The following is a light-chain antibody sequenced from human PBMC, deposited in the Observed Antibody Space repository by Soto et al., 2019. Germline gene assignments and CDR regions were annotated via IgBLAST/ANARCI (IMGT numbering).Light chain of an antibody. CDR2: GAS. Sequence: EIVLTQSRDTLSLSPGEGASLSCRASQSVHTFLAWYQQKPGQAPRLLIYGASTRATGVPARFSGSGSGTDFTLTISSLEPEDFAVYYCHQRSNWPPDTFGQGTRLEIK. V-gene: IGKV3-11*01. CDR3: HQRSNWPPDT. CDR1: QSVHTF. J-gene: IGKJ5*01.